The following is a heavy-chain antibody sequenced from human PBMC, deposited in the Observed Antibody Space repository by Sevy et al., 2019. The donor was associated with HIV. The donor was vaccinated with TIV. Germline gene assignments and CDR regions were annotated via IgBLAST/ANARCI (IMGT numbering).Heavy chain of an antibody. Sequence: GGSLRLSCAGSGFTFSSHTMNWVRQAPGKGLEWVSSISSSSSYIYYGDSVKGRFTISRDNAKSSLFLQMNSLRAEDTAIYFCARVKDYGDYGAFDIWGQGTMVTVSS. J-gene: IGHJ3*02. V-gene: IGHV3-21*01. CDR1: GFTFSSHT. CDR2: ISSSSSYI. D-gene: IGHD4-17*01. CDR3: ARVKDYGDYGAFDI.